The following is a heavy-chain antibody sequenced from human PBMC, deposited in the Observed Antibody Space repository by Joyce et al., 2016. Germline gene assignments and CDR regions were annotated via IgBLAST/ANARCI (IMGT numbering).Heavy chain of an antibody. D-gene: IGHD1-1*01. CDR2: IDWHDAK. V-gene: IGHV2-70*01. Sequence: QVTLRESGPALVKPTQTLTLTCTFSGFSLTTTGMTVSWLRQPPWKALEWLALIDWHDAKFYITSMKTRLTISKDTSKNQVVLVMTNMDPVDTATYYCARILSPHNAYYYGMDVWGQGTTVTVSS. CDR3: ARILSPHNAYYYGMDV. CDR1: GFSLTTTGMT. J-gene: IGHJ6*02.